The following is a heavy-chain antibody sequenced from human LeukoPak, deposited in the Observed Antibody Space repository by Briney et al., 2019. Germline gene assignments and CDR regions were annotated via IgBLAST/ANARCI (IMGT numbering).Heavy chain of an antibody. V-gene: IGHV3-30*14. CDR1: GFTFSSYA. D-gene: IGHD6-13*01. J-gene: IGHJ4*02. Sequence: GGSLRLSCAASGFTFSSYAMHWVRQAPGKGLEWVAVISYDGSNKYYADSVKGRFTISRDNSKNTLYLQMDSLRAEDTAVYYCASDLSTWFDWGQGTQVTVAS. CDR2: ISYDGSNK. CDR3: ASDLSTWFD.